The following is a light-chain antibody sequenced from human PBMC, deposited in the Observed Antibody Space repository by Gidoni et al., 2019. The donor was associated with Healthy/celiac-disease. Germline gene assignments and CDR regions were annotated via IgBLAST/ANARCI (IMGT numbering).Light chain of an antibody. J-gene: IGLJ1*01. CDR2: EVS. CDR1: SSDVGGYNY. V-gene: IGLV2-8*01. Sequence: SALTQPPSASGSTGQSVTISCTGTSSDVGGYNYVSWYQQHPGKASKLMIYEVSKRPSGVPDRFSGSKSGNTASLTVSGLQAEDEADYYCSSYAGSNNLVFGTGTKVTVL. CDR3: SSYAGSNNLV.